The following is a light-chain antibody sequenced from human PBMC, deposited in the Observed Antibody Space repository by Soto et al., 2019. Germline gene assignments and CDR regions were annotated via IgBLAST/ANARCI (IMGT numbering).Light chain of an antibody. CDR3: QHFNSYPWT. J-gene: IGKJ1*01. CDR2: KAS. V-gene: IGKV1-5*03. Sequence: IPTNQSPSSVSASVEDRVTITCRASQSISSWLAWYQQKPGKAPKLLINKASSLESGVPSRFSGSGSGTEFTLTISSLQPDDFATYYCQHFNSYPWTLGQGTKVDI. CDR1: QSISSW.